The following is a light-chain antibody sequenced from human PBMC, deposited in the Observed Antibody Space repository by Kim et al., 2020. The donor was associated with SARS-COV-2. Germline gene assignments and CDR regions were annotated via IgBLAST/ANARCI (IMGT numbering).Light chain of an antibody. CDR2: GAS. CDR1: QSVGSSY. V-gene: IGKV3-20*01. Sequence: PGERATLSCRASQSVGSSYLAWYQQKPGQAPRFLIYGASSRATGVPDRFSGSGSGTDFTLTISRLEPEDFAVYYCQRYGMSQWTFGQGTKVEIK. CDR3: QRYGMSQWT. J-gene: IGKJ1*01.